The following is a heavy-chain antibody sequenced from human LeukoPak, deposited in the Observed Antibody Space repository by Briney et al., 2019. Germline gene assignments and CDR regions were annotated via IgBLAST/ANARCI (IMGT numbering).Heavy chain of an antibody. CDR2: ISYDGSNK. Sequence: PGRSLRLSCAASGFTFSSYGMHWVRQAPGKGLEWVAVISYDGSNKYYADSVKGRFTISRDNSKNTLYLQMNSLRAEDPAVYYCAKGGGSFDYWGQGTLVTVSS. CDR3: AKGGGSFDY. CDR1: GFTFSSYG. J-gene: IGHJ4*02. D-gene: IGHD1-26*01. V-gene: IGHV3-30*18.